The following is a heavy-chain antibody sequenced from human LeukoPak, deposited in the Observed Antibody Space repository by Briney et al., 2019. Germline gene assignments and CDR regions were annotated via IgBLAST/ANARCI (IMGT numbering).Heavy chain of an antibody. CDR2: IYYSGST. Sequence: NTSETLSLTCTVSGGSISSYYWSWIRQPPGKGLEWIGYIYYSGSTNYNPSLKSRVTISVDTSKNQFSLKLSSVTAADTAVYYCARVGPPGAAAGIRKPHVNAFDIWGQGTMVTVSS. J-gene: IGHJ3*02. CDR3: ARVGPPGAAAGIRKPHVNAFDI. CDR1: GGSISSYY. V-gene: IGHV4-59*12. D-gene: IGHD6-13*01.